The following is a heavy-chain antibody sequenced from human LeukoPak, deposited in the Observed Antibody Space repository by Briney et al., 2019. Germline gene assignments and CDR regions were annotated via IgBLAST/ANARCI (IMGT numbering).Heavy chain of an antibody. CDR2: ISWNSGNI. Sequence: GGSLRLSCAASGFTFDDYAMHWVRQAPGKGLEWVSGISWNSGNIDYADSVKGRFTISRDNAKNSLYLQMNSLRAEDTAVYYCSNGRTSSGTLQHDYWGQGTLVTVSS. D-gene: IGHD6-19*01. CDR1: GFTFDDYA. CDR3: SNGRTSSGTLQHDY. V-gene: IGHV3-9*01. J-gene: IGHJ4*02.